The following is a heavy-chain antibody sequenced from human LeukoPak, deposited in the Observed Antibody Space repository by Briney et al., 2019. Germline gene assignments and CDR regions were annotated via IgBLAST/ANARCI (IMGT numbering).Heavy chain of an antibody. CDR3: ARGGSNYDFWSGYSENWFDP. J-gene: IGHJ5*02. D-gene: IGHD3-3*01. Sequence: SVKVSCKASGGTFSSYAISWVRQAPGQGLEWMGRIIPIFGIANYAQKFQGRVTITADKSTSTAYMELSSLRSEDTAVYYCARGGSNYDFWSGYSENWFDPWGQGTLVTVSS. CDR1: GGTFSSYA. V-gene: IGHV1-69*04. CDR2: IIPIFGIA.